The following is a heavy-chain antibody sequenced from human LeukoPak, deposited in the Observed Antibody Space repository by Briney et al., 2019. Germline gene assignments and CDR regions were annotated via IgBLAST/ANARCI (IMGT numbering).Heavy chain of an antibody. Sequence: SETLSLTCTVSGGSISSSSYYWGWIRQPPGKGLEWIGSIYYSGSTYYNPSLKSRVTISVDTSKNQFSLKLSSVTAADTAVYYCARQDITMIAFDIWGQRTMVTVSS. D-gene: IGHD3-22*01. V-gene: IGHV4-39*01. J-gene: IGHJ3*02. CDR2: IYYSGST. CDR1: GGSISSSSYY. CDR3: ARQDITMIAFDI.